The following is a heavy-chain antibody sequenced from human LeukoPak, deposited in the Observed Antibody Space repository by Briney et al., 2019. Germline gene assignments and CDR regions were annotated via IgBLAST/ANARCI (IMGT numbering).Heavy chain of an antibody. J-gene: IGHJ4*02. CDR3: ARTKDRYSESYLDGFDC. Sequence: GASVTVSCKASGGTFGGYAINWVRQAPGQGLEWMGGIIPIFRTTNYAQKFQGRVTITADKSTDTAYMELSSLRSDDTAVYYCARTKDRYSESYLDGFDCWGQGTLVTVSS. CDR1: GGTFGGYA. D-gene: IGHD1-26*01. V-gene: IGHV1-69*06. CDR2: IIPIFRTT.